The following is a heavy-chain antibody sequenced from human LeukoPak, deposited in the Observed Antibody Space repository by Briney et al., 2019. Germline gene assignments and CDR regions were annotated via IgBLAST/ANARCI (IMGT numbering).Heavy chain of an antibody. CDR2: IYSGGST. CDR1: GFTFSSYE. D-gene: IGHD4-17*01. V-gene: IGHV3-53*01. Sequence: GGSLRLSCAASGFTFSSYEMNWVRQAPGKGLEWVSVIYSGGSTYYADSVKGRFTISRDNSKNTLFLQMNSLRAEDTAVYYCAREAVTRNYFDYWGQGTLVTVSS. J-gene: IGHJ4*02. CDR3: AREAVTRNYFDY.